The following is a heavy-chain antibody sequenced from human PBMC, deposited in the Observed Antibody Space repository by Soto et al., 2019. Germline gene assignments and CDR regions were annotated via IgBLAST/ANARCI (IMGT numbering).Heavy chain of an antibody. CDR3: AKVHGNYYDSSGYAFDI. V-gene: IGHV3-43D*03. D-gene: IGHD3-22*01. CDR1: GFTFDDYA. CDR2: ISWDGGST. J-gene: IGHJ3*02. Sequence: GGSLRLSCAASGFTFDDYAMHWVRQAPGKGLEWVSLISWDGGSTYYADSVKGRFTISRDNSKNSLYLQMNSLRAEDTALYYCAKVHGNYYDSSGYAFDIWGQGTMVTVSS.